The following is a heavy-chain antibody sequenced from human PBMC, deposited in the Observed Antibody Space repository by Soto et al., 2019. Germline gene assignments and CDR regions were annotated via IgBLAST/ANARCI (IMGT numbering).Heavy chain of an antibody. CDR3: ARASINYYGSGSYEFDY. CDR1: GFTFSSYS. V-gene: IGHV3-21*01. CDR2: ISSSSSYI. D-gene: IGHD3-10*01. J-gene: IGHJ4*02. Sequence: GGSLRLSCAASGFTFSSYSMNWVRQAPGKGLEWVSSISSSSSYIYYADSVKGRFTISRDNAKNSLYLQMNSLRAEDTAVYYCARASINYYGSGSYEFDYWGQGTLVTVSS.